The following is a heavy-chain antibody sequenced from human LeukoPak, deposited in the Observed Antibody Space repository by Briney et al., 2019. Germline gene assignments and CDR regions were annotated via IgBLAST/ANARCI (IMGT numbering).Heavy chain of an antibody. D-gene: IGHD3-16*02. CDR3: ARTHYVWGSYRSIFDY. CDR1: GYSFTSYW. Sequence: GESLKISCKGSGYSFTSYWIGWVRQMPGKGLEWMGIIYPGDSDTGYSPSFQGQVTISADKSISTAYLQWSSLKASDTAMYYCARTHYVWGSYRSIFDYWGRGTLVTVSS. J-gene: IGHJ4*02. V-gene: IGHV5-51*01. CDR2: IYPGDSDT.